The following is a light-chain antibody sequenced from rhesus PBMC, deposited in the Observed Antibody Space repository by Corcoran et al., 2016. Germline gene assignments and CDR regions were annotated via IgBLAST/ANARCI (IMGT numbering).Light chain of an antibody. Sequence: QAALTQPRSVSGSPGPSVTISCTGTSSDIGGYNYVSWYQQHPGTAPKLMIYEVSKRPSGVSDRFSGSKSGNTASLTISGLQAEDEADYYCSSYAGSNTYDVFGSGTKLTVL. CDR2: EVS. CDR1: SSDIGGYNY. J-gene: IGLJ6*01. V-gene: IGLV2-32*02. CDR3: SSYAGSNTYDV.